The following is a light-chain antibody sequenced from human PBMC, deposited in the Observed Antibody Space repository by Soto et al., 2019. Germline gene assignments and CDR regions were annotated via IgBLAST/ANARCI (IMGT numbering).Light chain of an antibody. Sequence: DIQMTQSPPSLSASVGDRVTITCQASQDISNYLNWYPQKPGKAPKLLIYDASNLETGVPSRFSGSGSGTDFTFTISSLQPEDIATYYCQQYDNLPLTFGGGTKVDIK. CDR3: QQYDNLPLT. CDR2: DAS. CDR1: QDISNY. J-gene: IGKJ4*01. V-gene: IGKV1-33*01.